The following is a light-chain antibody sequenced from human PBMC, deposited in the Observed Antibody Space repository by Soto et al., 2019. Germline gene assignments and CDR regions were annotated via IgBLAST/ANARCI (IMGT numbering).Light chain of an antibody. CDR3: QPQSNWPIT. J-gene: IGKJ5*01. Sequence: EVVMTQSPATLSVSPGESVTLSCRASQTVYNNYLAWYQQKPGQAPRPLIYAVSARATGLPARFSGSGFGPGFTLTINGLKAEDCAVYDCQPQSNWPITFGNGTRLEIK. CDR2: AVS. CDR1: QTVYNN. V-gene: IGKV3-15*01.